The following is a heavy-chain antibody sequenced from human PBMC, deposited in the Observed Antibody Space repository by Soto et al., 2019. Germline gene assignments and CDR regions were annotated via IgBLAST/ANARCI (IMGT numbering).Heavy chain of an antibody. CDR1: GFTFSSYA. J-gene: IGHJ4*02. CDR3: ASVRAGESIAVADWGYFDY. D-gene: IGHD6-19*01. CDR2: ISYDGSSK. Sequence: QVQLVESGGGVVQPGRSLRLSCAASGFTFSSYAMHWVRQAPGKGLEWVAVISYDGSSKYYADSVKGRFTISRDNSKNTLYLLMNRVRAEDTAVYYCASVRAGESIAVADWGYFDYWGQGTLVTVSS. V-gene: IGHV3-30-3*01.